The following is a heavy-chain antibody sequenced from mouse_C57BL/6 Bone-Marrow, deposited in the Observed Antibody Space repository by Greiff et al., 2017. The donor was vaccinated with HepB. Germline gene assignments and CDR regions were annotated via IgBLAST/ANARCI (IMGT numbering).Heavy chain of an antibody. CDR3: ARGPTPGFDY. V-gene: IGHV5-4*03. CDR2: ISDGGSYT. D-gene: IGHD2-10*01. J-gene: IGHJ2*01. Sequence: EVKLVDSGGGLVKPGGSLKLSCAASGFTFSSYAMSWVRQTPEKRLEWVATISDGGSYTYYPDNVKGRFTISRDNAKNNLYLQMSHLKSEDTAMYYCARGPTPGFDYWGQGTTLTVSS. CDR1: GFTFSSYA.